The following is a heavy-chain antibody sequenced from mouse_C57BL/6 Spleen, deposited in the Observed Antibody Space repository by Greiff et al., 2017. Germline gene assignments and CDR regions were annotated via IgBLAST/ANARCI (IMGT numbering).Heavy chain of an antibody. CDR1: GYTFTDYE. D-gene: IGHD1-1*01. CDR2: IDPETGGT. V-gene: IGHV1-15*01. J-gene: IGHJ3*01. Sequence: QVHVKQSGAELVRPGASVTLSCKASGYTFTDYEMHWVKQTPVHGLEWIGAIDPETGGTAYNQKFKGKAILTADKSSSTAYMELRSLTSEDSAVYYCTRRDYGSLAYWGQGTLVTVSA. CDR3: TRRDYGSLAY.